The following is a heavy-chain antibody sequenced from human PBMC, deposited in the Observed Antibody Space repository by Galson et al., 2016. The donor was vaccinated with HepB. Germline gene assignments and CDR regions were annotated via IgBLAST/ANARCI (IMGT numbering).Heavy chain of an antibody. CDR3: ARAGPGHFVGVNSQYYYHSDMHG. D-gene: IGHD3-16*01. CDR2: INIGNGNT. J-gene: IGHJ6*03. CDR1: GYIFSIYA. V-gene: IGHV1-3*04. Sequence: SVKVSCKASGYIFSIYAMHWVRQAPGQGPEWMGWINIGNGNTNYSQKFQDRVTITRDTSASTAYMELSSLTSEDTGVYYCARAGPGHFVGVNSQYYYHSDMHGWGKGTQVTVSS.